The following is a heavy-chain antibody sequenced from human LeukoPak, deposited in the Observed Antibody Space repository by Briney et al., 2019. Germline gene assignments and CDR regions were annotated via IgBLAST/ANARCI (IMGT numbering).Heavy chain of an antibody. CDR3: ARAGRRGYYAY. J-gene: IGHJ4*02. Sequence: GASVKVSCKASGYTFTSYAMHWVRQAPGQRLDWMGWINAGNGNTKYSQKFQGRVTITRDTSASTAYMELSSLRSEDTAVYYCARAGRRGYYAYWGQGTLVTVSS. D-gene: IGHD3-3*01. V-gene: IGHV1-3*01. CDR2: INAGNGNT. CDR1: GYTFTSYA.